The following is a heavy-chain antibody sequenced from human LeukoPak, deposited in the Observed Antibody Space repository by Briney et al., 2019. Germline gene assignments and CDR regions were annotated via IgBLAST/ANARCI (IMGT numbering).Heavy chain of an antibody. CDR2: INWNGGST. Sequence: GGSLRLSCAASGFIFDDYGMSWVRQAPGKGLEWVSGINWNGGSTGYADSVKGRFTISRDNAKNSLYLQMNSLRAEDTALYYCAKDMAATLDYWGQGTLVTVSS. J-gene: IGHJ4*02. CDR3: AKDMAATLDY. CDR1: GFIFDDYG. V-gene: IGHV3-20*04. D-gene: IGHD6-25*01.